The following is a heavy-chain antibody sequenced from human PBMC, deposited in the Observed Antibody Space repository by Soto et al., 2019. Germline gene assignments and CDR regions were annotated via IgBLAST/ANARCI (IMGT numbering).Heavy chain of an antibody. CDR1: GITFSTYA. Sequence: ASVKVSCKASGITFSTYAIHWVRQAPGQRLEWMGWINAGNGNTRYSQKFQGRVTLTKDTSASTAYMDLSSLRSEDTAIYYCARAISGYVTWGQGTLVTVSS. V-gene: IGHV1-3*01. CDR3: ARAISGYVT. D-gene: IGHD5-12*01. CDR2: INAGNGNT. J-gene: IGHJ5*02.